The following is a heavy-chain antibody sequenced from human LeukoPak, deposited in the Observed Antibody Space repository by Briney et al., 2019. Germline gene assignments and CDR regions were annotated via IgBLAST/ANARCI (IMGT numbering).Heavy chain of an antibody. CDR1: GFTFSSYW. CDR2: IKQDGSEK. CDR3: ARDWSTAMVTGDDFDY. J-gene: IGHJ4*02. V-gene: IGHV3-7*01. Sequence: LSGGSLRLSCAASGFTFSSYWMSWVRQAPGKGLEWVANIKQDGSEKYYVDSVKGRFTISRDNAKNSLYLQMNSLRAEDTAVYYCARDWSTAMVTGDDFDYWGQGTLVTVSS. D-gene: IGHD5-18*01.